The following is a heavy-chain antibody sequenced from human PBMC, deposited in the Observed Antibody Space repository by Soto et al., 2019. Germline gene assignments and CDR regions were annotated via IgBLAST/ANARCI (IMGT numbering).Heavy chain of an antibody. V-gene: IGHV1-69*06. CDR3: ARAGAGYCSSTSCSPIPSYYYGMDV. J-gene: IGHJ6*02. D-gene: IGHD2-2*01. CDR1: GGTFSSYA. CDR2: IIPIFGTA. Sequence: SVKVSCKASGGTFSSYAISWVRQAPGQGLEWMGGIIPIFGTANYAQKFQGRVTITADKSTSTAYMELSSLRSEDTAVYYCARAGAGYCSSTSCSPIPSYYYGMDVWGQGTTVTVSS.